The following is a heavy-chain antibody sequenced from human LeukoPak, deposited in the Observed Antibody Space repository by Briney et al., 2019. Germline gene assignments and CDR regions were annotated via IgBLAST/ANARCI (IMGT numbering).Heavy chain of an antibody. V-gene: IGHV3-30*02. CDR3: AKGLEAGGELWLDY. CDR1: GFTFSSYG. CDR2: IRYDGSNK. J-gene: IGHJ4*02. Sequence: PGGSLRLSCAASGFTFSSYGMHWVRQAPGKGLEWVAFIRYDGSNKYYADSVKGRFTISRDNSKNTLYLQMNSLRAEDTAVYYCAKGLEAGGELWLDYWGQGTLVTVSP. D-gene: IGHD3-10*01.